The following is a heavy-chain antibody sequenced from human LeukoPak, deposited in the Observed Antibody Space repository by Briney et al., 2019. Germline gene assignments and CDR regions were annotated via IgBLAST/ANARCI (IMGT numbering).Heavy chain of an antibody. CDR1: GFTFSTYN. J-gene: IGHJ4*02. CDR2: ISTRSTTI. CDR3: ARDWHGYNYDY. Sequence: GGSLRLSCAGSGFTFSTYNMNWVRQTPGKGPEWISTISTRSTTIYYADSVQGRFTISRDNGKNSLYLQMNSLRAEDTAIYFCARDWHGYNYDYWGQGTLVTVSS. D-gene: IGHD5-24*01. V-gene: IGHV3-48*01.